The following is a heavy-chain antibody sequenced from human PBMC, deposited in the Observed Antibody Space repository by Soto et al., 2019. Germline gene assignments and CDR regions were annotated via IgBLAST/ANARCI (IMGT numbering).Heavy chain of an antibody. CDR2: ITSSSSYI. J-gene: IGHJ4*02. CDR1: GFTFSLYI. CDR3: VRARSTDSRPDY. D-gene: IGHD3-22*01. Sequence: PGGSLRLSCAAPGFTFSLYIMIWVRQAPGKGLEWVASITSSSSYIYYEDSLKGRFTISRDNAKNSLFLQLDSLRAEDTAVYFCVRARSTDSRPDYWGQGTLVTVSS. V-gene: IGHV3-21*01.